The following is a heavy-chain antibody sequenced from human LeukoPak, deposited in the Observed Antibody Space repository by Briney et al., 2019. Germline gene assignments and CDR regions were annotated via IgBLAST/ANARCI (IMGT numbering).Heavy chain of an antibody. CDR2: INPSGGST. Sequence: ASVKVSCKASGYTFTSYYMRWVRQAPGQGLEWMGIINPSGGSTSYAQKFQGRVTMTRDTSTSTVYMELSSLRSEDTAVYYCASAAYCGGDCYYYYYGMDVWGQGTTVTVSS. D-gene: IGHD2-21*02. CDR1: GYTFTSYY. V-gene: IGHV1-46*01. CDR3: ASAAYCGGDCYYYYYGMDV. J-gene: IGHJ6*02.